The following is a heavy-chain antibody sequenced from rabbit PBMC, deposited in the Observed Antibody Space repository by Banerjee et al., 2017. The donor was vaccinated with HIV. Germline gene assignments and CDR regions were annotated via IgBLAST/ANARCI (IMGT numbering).Heavy chain of an antibody. CDR3: ARGVTRANL. V-gene: IGHV1S40*01. J-gene: IGHJ4*01. CDR2: IDAGSSGRT. D-gene: IGHD5-1*01. Sequence: QSLEESGGDLVKPGASLTLTCTASGFDFSSYYYMCWVRQAPGKGLEWIACIDAGSSGRTDYASWAKGRFTISKTSSTTVTLQMTSLTAADTATYFCARGVTRANLWGQGTLVTVS. CDR1: GFDFSSYYY.